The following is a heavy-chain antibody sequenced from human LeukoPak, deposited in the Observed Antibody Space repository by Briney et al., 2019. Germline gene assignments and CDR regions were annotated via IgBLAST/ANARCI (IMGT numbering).Heavy chain of an antibody. Sequence: PGGSLRLSCAASGFTFRTYRMNWVRQTPGKGLEWVANIKQDGSETYFVDSVRGRFSISRDNAKNSLYLQMNSLRAEDTAVYYCARGRYSSDWYYFDCWGQGTLVTVSS. CDR3: ARGRYSSDWYYFDC. D-gene: IGHD6-13*01. V-gene: IGHV3-7*01. CDR1: GFTFRTYR. J-gene: IGHJ4*02. CDR2: IKQDGSET.